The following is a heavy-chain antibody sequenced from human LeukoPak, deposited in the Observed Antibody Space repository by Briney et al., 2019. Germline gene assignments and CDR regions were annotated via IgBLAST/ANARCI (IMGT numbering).Heavy chain of an antibody. CDR2: IYYSGST. CDR1: GGSISSGGYY. V-gene: IGHV4-31*03. Sequence: PSQTLSLTCTVSGGSISSGGYYWSWIRQHPGKGLEWIGYIYYSGSTYYNPSLKSRVTISVDTSKNQFSLKLSSVTAADTAVYYCARADELKYGHYKGWFDPWGQGTLVTVSS. D-gene: IGHD4-17*01. J-gene: IGHJ5*02. CDR3: ARADELKYGHYKGWFDP.